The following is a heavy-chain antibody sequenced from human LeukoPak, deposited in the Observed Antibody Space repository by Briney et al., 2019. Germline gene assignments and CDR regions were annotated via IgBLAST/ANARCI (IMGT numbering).Heavy chain of an antibody. Sequence: ASVKVPCKVSGYTLTELSMHWVRQAPGKGLEWMGGFDPEDGETIYAQKLQGRVNMTEDTPTDTAYMELSSLRSEDTGVYYCATVRCSSTSCYYLDYWGQGTLVTVSS. D-gene: IGHD2-2*01. CDR2: FDPEDGET. V-gene: IGHV1-24*01. CDR1: GYTLTELS. CDR3: ATVRCSSTSCYYLDY. J-gene: IGHJ4*02.